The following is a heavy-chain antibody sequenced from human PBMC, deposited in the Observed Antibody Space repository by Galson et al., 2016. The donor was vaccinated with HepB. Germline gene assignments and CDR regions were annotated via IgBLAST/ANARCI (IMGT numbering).Heavy chain of an antibody. V-gene: IGHV1-18*01. J-gene: IGHJ5*02. CDR2: ISAYNDDT. CDR3: ARMLYYGSGRLDWFDP. D-gene: IGHD3-10*01. CDR1: GYTFTNYG. Sequence: SVKVSCKAAGYTFTNYGTSWVRQAPGQGLEWMGWISAYNDDTNYAQKFRGRVTMTTDTSTSTAYMELRSLRSDDTAVYYCARMLYYGSGRLDWFDPWGQGTLVTVSS.